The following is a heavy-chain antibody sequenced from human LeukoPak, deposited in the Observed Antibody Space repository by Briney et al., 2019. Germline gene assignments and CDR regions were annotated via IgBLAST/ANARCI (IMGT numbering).Heavy chain of an antibody. CDR3: AKFLGGDEKVDAFDV. J-gene: IGHJ3*01. CDR1: GFTFSHYA. V-gene: IGHV3-23*01. Sequence: PGGSLRLSCAASGFTFSHYAMTWVRQVPGKGLEWVSSISGYIGRAYYADSVKGRFTISRDNSNDRVYLQMNSLRAEDTALYYCAKFLGGDEKVDAFDVWGQGTRVTVSS. D-gene: IGHD2/OR15-2a*01. CDR2: ISGYIGRA.